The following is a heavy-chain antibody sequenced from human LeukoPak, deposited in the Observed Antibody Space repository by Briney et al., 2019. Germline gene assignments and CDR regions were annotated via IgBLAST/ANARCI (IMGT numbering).Heavy chain of an antibody. CDR1: GFTFSSYS. D-gene: IGHD2-2*01. CDR3: ARAPQLYCSSTSCYADAFDI. V-gene: IGHV3-21*01. J-gene: IGHJ3*02. CDR2: ISSSSSYI. Sequence: PGGSLRLSCAASGFTFSSYSMNWVRQAPGKGLEWVSSISSSSSYIYYADSVKGRFTISRDNAKNSLYLQMNSLRAEDTAVYYCARAPQLYCSSTSCYADAFDIWGQGTMVTVSS.